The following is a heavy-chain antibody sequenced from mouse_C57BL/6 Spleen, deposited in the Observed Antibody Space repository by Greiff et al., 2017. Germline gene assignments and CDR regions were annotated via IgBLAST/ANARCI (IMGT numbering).Heavy chain of an antibody. CDR1: GYTFTDYY. J-gene: IGHJ4*01. V-gene: IGHV1-26*01. CDR2: INPNNGGT. CDR3: ARWGWGAYAMDY. D-gene: IGHD1-1*02. Sequence: EVQLQQSGPELVKPGASVKISCKASGYTFTDYYMNWVKQSPGKSLEWIGDINPNNGGTSYNQKFKGKATLTVYKSSSTAYMGLRSLASEDSAVYYWARWGWGAYAMDYWGQGTSVTVSS.